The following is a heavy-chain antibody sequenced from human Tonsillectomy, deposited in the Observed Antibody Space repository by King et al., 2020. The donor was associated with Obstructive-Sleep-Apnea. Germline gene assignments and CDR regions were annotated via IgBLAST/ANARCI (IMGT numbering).Heavy chain of an antibody. J-gene: IGHJ1*01. D-gene: IGHD6-13*01. V-gene: IGHV3-64D*06. CDR3: VKGYGLTWYSFLQH. CDR2: ITNNGGST. CDR1: GFSFSNFA. Sequence: VQLVESGGGLVQPGGSLRLSCAASGFSFSNFAMHWVRQAPGKGLEYVSAITNNGGSTYYTDSVKGRFSISRDNSKNTLFLQVSNLRADDTAVYYCVKGYGLTWYSFLQHWGQGTPVTVSS.